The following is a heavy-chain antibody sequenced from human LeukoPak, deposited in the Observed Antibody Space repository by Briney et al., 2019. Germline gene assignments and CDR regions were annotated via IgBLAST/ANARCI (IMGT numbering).Heavy chain of an antibody. CDR1: GFTVSSNY. V-gene: IGHV3-53*01. J-gene: IGHJ4*02. D-gene: IGHD3-3*01. CDR3: ARVSGYDFWSGYHGYYFDY. CDR2: IYSGGST. Sequence: SGGSLRLSCAASGFTVSSNYMSWVRQAPGKGLEWVSVIYSGGSTYYADSVKGRFTISRDNSKNTLYLQMNSLRAEDTAVYYCARVSGYDFWSGYHGYYFDYWGQGTLVTVSS.